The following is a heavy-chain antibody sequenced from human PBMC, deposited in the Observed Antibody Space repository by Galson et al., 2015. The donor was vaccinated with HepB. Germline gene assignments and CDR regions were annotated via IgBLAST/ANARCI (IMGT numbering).Heavy chain of an antibody. CDR1: GITLSSYW. D-gene: IGHD6-6*01. J-gene: IGHJ4*02. Sequence: PRLSCAASGITLSSYWMTWVRQAPGKGLEWVANIKEDGSEKNYVDSVKGRFTISRDNAENSVFLQMNSLRAEDTAVYYCARDQDSSSPQSAGQYYFDYWGQGILVTVSS. CDR2: IKEDGSEK. V-gene: IGHV3-7*03. CDR3: ARDQDSSSPQSAGQYYFDY.